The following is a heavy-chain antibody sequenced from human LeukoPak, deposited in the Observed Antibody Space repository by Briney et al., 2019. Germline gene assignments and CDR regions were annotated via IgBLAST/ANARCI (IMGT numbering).Heavy chain of an antibody. CDR2: ISSTSSYI. Sequence: GGSLRLSCAASGFTFSDYYMSWIRQAPGKGLEWVSYISSTSSYINYADSVRGRFTISRDNSKNTVYLQMNSLRAEDTAVYYCARDRSTGSYDYWGRGTLVSVSS. J-gene: IGHJ4*02. D-gene: IGHD1-26*01. V-gene: IGHV3-11*05. CDR3: ARDRSTGSYDY. CDR1: GFTFSDYY.